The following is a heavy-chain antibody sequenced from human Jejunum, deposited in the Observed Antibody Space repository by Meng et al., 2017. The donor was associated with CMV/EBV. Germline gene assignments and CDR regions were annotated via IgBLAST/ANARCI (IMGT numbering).Heavy chain of an antibody. CDR3: ARGNYDSSGYYLDY. V-gene: IGHV4-34*01. J-gene: IGHJ4*02. D-gene: IGHD3-22*01. CDR2: INHSRGT. CDR1: GVSFSGYY. Sequence: QLQCQQVGAVLLKPSETLSLTCAGYGVSFSGYYWGWIRQPPGKGLEWIGEINHSRGTKYNPSLKSRVTISADTSKNQFSLKLTSVTAADTAVYYCARGNYDSSGYYLDYWGQGTLVTVSS.